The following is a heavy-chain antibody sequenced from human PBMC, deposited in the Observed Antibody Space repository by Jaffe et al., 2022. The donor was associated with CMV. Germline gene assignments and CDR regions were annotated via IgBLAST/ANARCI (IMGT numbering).Heavy chain of an antibody. D-gene: IGHD2-8*01. CDR3: ARSNGRDSY. Sequence: QVQLRQWGAGLLKPSETLSLTCAVYGGSFSGYYWSWIRQPPGKGLEWIGEINYSGNTNYNPSLKSRVTISVDTSKAQLSLRLSSVTAADTAVYYCARSNGRDSYWGQGTLVTVSS. J-gene: IGHJ4*02. V-gene: IGHV4-34*02. CDR2: INYSGNT. CDR1: GGSFSGYY.